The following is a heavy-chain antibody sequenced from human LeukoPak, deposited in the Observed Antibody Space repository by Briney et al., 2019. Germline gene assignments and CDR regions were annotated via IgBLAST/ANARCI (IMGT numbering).Heavy chain of an antibody. Sequence: GGSLRLSCAASGFTFDDYAMHWVRQAPGKGLEWVSGISWNSGSIGYADSVKGRFTISRDNAKNSLYLQMNSLRAEDTALYYCAKDTSSEWLGCGMDVWGQGTTVTVSS. CDR3: AKDTSSEWLGCGMDV. CDR1: GFTFDDYA. CDR2: ISWNSGSI. D-gene: IGHD3-3*02. J-gene: IGHJ6*02. V-gene: IGHV3-9*01.